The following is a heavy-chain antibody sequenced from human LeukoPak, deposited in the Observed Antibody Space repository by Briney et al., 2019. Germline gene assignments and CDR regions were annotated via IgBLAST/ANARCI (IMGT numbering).Heavy chain of an antibody. V-gene: IGHV3-30*18. J-gene: IGHJ4*02. CDR2: ISYDGSNK. Sequence: GGSLRLSCAASGFTFSSYGMHWVRQAPGKGLEWVAVISYDGSNKYYADSVKGRFTISRVNSKNTLNLHMNSLRAEDTAVYYCAKDPTHYRVWDYYETIGLSYWGQGTLVTVSS. D-gene: IGHD3-22*01. CDR3: AKDPTHYRVWDYYETIGLSY. CDR1: GFTFSSYG.